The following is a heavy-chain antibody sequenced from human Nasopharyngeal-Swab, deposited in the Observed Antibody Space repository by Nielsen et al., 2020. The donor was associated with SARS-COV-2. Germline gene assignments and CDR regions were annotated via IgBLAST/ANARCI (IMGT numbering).Heavy chain of an antibody. Sequence: VRQAPGKGLEWMGIIYPGDSETRYSPSFQGQVTISADKSISTAYLQWSSLKASDTAMYYCASSPYSSSVYYYYGMDVWGQGTTVTVSS. J-gene: IGHJ6*02. CDR2: IYPGDSET. D-gene: IGHD6-6*01. CDR3: ASSPYSSSVYYYYGMDV. V-gene: IGHV5-51*01.